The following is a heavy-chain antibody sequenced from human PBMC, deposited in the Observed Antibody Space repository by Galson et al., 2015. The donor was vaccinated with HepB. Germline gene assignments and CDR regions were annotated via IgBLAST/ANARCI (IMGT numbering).Heavy chain of an antibody. CDR1: GFTVSSNY. CDR3: ARYCSGGSCYSIWSFDY. D-gene: IGHD2-15*01. Sequence: SLRLSCAASGFTVSSNYLSWVRQAPGKGLECVSLINSGGSTYYADSVKGRFTISRDNSKNTLYLQMNSLRAEDTAVYFCARYCSGGSCYSIWSFDYWGQGTLVTVSS. CDR2: INSGGST. V-gene: IGHV3-53*01. J-gene: IGHJ4*02.